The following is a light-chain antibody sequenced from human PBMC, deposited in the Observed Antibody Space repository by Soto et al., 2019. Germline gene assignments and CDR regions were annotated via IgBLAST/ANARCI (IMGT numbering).Light chain of an antibody. Sequence: EIVLTQSPATLSLSPGERATLSCRASQSVSSYLAWYQQKPGQAPRLLIYDASNRATGIPARFSGSGSGTDSTLPISSLEPEDFAVDYCQQRSNWPPLTFGGGTKVEIK. CDR1: QSVSSY. V-gene: IGKV3-11*01. CDR2: DAS. CDR3: QQRSNWPPLT. J-gene: IGKJ4*01.